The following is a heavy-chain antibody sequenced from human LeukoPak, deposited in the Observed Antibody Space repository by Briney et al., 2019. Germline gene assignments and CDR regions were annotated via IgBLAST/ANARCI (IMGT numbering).Heavy chain of an antibody. CDR3: ARTPTYCGGDCYYFDP. D-gene: IGHD2-21*02. J-gene: IGHJ5*02. V-gene: IGHV4-30-2*01. CDR1: GVSISSSGYS. CDR2: IHHTGST. Sequence: PSQTLSLTCAVSGVSISSSGYSWSWIRQPPGKGLGWIGYIHHTGSTYYNPSLKSRVTISVDRSKNQFSPKLSSVTAADTAIYFCARTPTYCGGDCYYFDPWGQGTLVTVSS.